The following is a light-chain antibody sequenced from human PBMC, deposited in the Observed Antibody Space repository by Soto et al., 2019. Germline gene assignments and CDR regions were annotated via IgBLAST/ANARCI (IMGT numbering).Light chain of an antibody. CDR1: QTISSF. CDR2: AAS. Sequence: DIQMTQPPSSLSASVGDRVTITCRASQTISSFLNWYQQKPGKAPNLLIYAASSLQSGVPSRFSGSVSGTDFTLTISSLQPEDFATYYYQQSYSTRWTFGQGTKVEIK. J-gene: IGKJ1*01. CDR3: QQSYSTRWT. V-gene: IGKV1-39*01.